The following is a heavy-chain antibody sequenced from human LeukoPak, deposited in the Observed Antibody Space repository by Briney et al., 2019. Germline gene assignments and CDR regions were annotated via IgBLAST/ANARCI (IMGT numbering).Heavy chain of an antibody. D-gene: IGHD6-6*01. Sequence: GASVKVSCKASGGTFSSYAISWVRQAPGQGLEWMGGIIPIFGTANYAQKFQGRVTITTGESTSTAYMELSSLRSEDTAVYYCKVSSSSPDDFDYWGQGTLVTVSS. CDR3: KVSSSSPDDFDY. V-gene: IGHV1-69*05. J-gene: IGHJ4*02. CDR2: IIPIFGTA. CDR1: GGTFSSYA.